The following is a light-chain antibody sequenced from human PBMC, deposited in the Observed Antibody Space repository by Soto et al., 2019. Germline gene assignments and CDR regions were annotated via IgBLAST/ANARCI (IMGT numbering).Light chain of an antibody. CDR1: SSDVGGYNY. V-gene: IGLV2-11*01. CDR2: DVS. Sequence: QSARTQPRSVSGSPGQSVTISCTGTSSDVGGYNYVSWYQQHPGKAPKLMIYDVSRRPSGVPDRFSGSKSGNTASLTISGLQAEDEADYYCCSYAGSHTYVFGTGTKVTVL. J-gene: IGLJ1*01. CDR3: CSYAGSHTYV.